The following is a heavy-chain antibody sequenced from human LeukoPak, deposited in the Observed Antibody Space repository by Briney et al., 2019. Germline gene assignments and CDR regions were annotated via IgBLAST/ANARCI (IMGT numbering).Heavy chain of an antibody. CDR1: GGSISSYY. CDR3: ARGGQWLGPRY. D-gene: IGHD6-19*01. J-gene: IGHJ4*02. CDR2: INHSGST. V-gene: IGHV4-34*01. Sequence: SETLSLTCTVSGGSISSYYWSWIRQPPGKGLEWIGEINHSGSTNYNPSLKSRVTISVDTSKNQFSLKLSSVTAADTAVYYCARGGQWLGPRYWGQGTLVTVSS.